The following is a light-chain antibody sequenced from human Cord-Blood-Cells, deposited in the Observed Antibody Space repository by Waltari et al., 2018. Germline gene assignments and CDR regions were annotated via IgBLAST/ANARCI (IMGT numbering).Light chain of an antibody. CDR2: DVS. CDR3: CSYAGSYTV. V-gene: IGLV2-11*01. CDR1: SSDVGGYNY. J-gene: IGLJ2*01. Sequence: QSALTQPRSVSGSPGQSVTLSCTGTSSDVGGYNYFSWYQQHPAKAPKLMFYDVSKRPSGVPDRFSGSKSGNTASLTISGLQAEDEADYYCCSYAGSYTVFGGGTKLTVL.